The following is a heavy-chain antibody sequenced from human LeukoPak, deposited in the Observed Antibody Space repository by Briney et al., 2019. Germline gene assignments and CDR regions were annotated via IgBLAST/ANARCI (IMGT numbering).Heavy chain of an antibody. Sequence: PGGSLKLSCAASGFTLSGSAMHWVRQASGKGLEWVGHIGNKVSNYATEYAASLRGRFTISRDDSKDTAYLQVNSLKTEDTAVYYCAGNYDSWTGLNYWGQGTLVTVSS. CDR2: IGNKVSNYAT. V-gene: IGHV3-73*01. CDR3: AGNYDSWTGLNY. D-gene: IGHD3-3*01. J-gene: IGHJ4*02. CDR1: GFTLSGSA.